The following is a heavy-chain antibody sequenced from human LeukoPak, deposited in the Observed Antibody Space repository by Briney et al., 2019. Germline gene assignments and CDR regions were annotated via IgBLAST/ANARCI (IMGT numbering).Heavy chain of an antibody. J-gene: IGHJ4*02. V-gene: IGHV1-58*01. D-gene: IGHD3-10*01. CDR3: AADSTPMVRGTIIAFGY. Sequence: GASVKVSCKASGFTFSRSAVQWVRQARGQRLEWLGWIIVDSGNTHYVQKLQERVTITRDMSTNTAYMELSSLRSEDTAVYYCAADSTPMVRGTIIAFGYWGQGTQVTVSS. CDR2: IIVDSGNT. CDR1: GFTFSRSA.